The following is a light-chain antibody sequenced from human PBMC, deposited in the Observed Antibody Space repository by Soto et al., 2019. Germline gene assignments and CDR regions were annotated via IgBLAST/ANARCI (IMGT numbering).Light chain of an antibody. CDR2: LEGSGSY. CDR3: ETWDSNTRV. CDR1: SGHSSYI. V-gene: IGLV4-60*02. J-gene: IGLJ3*02. Sequence: QLMLTQSSSASASLGSSVKLTCTLSSGHSSYIIAWHQQQPGKAPRYLMKLEGSGSYNKGSGVPDRFSGYSSGADRYLTISNLQFEDEADYYCETWDSNTRVFGGGTKVTVL.